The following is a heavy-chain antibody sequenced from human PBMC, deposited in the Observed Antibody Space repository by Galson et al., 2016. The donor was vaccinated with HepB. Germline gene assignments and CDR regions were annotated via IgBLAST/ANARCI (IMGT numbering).Heavy chain of an antibody. CDR3: AKVRMPGTEGIYFPH. CDR1: GFTFTSFA. D-gene: IGHD1-1*01. CDR2: ISGTGANT. V-gene: IGHV3-23*01. Sequence: SLRLSCAASGFTFTSFAMSWVRQAPGKGLEWVSSISGTGANTHYADSVQGRFTISRDTSKNTLFMQMNSLRDEDTAVYYCAKVRMPGTEGIYFPHWGQGTLVTVS. J-gene: IGHJ1*01.